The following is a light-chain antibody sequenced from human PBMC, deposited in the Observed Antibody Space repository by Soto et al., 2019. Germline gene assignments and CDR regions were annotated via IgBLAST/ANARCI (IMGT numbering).Light chain of an antibody. V-gene: IGKV3-15*01. CDR3: QQYNNWPRT. J-gene: IGKJ1*01. Sequence: EIVMTQSPASLSVSPGERAIVSCRAGQSISSDLAWYQQKPGQAPRLLIYGASTRATGIPARFSGSGSGTEFTLTISSLQSEDFAVYYCQQYNNWPRTFGQGTKVDIK. CDR1: QSISSD. CDR2: GAS.